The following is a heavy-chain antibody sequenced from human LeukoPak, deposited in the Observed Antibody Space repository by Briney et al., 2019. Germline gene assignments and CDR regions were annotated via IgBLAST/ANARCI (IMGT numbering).Heavy chain of an antibody. CDR3: ARVPYGGNSHLDY. CDR2: ISYDGSNK. J-gene: IGHJ4*02. CDR1: GFTFSSYA. Sequence: PGGSLRLSCAASGFTFSSYAMHWVRQAPGKGLEWVAVISYDGSNKYYADSVKGRFTISRDNSKNTLYLQMNSLRAEDTAAYYCARVPYGGNSHLDYWGQGTLVTVSS. V-gene: IGHV3-30-3*01. D-gene: IGHD4-23*01.